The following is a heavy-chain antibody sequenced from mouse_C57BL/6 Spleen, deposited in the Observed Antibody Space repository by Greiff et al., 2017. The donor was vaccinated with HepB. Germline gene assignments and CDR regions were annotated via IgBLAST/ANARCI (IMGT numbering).Heavy chain of an antibody. D-gene: IGHD2-4*01. CDR2: INPSTGGT. CDR3: ARGGYYDYSYFDY. J-gene: IGHJ2*01. V-gene: IGHV1-42*01. CDR1: GYSFTGYY. Sequence: EVQLQQSGPELVKPGASVKISCKASGYSFTGYYMNWVKQSPEKSLEWIGEINPSTGGTTYNQKFKAKATLTVDKSSSTAYMQLKSLTSEDSAVYYCARGGYYDYSYFDYWGQGTTLTVSS.